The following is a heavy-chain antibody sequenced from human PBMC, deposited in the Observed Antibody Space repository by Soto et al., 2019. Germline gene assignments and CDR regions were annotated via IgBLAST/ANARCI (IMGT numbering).Heavy chain of an antibody. CDR2: ISAHNGNT. V-gene: IGHV1-18*01. CDR1: GYTFSSYA. CDR3: ARGYRDSPSGFLDF. J-gene: IGHJ4*02. D-gene: IGHD5-12*01. Sequence: QGHLVQSGAEEKKPGASVKVSCKASGYTFSSYAISWVRQAPGQGLEWMGWISAHNGNTNYAQKFQDRVTMTTDTXXSTAYMELRSLRSDDTAVYYCARGYRDSPSGFLDFWGQGTLVTVSS.